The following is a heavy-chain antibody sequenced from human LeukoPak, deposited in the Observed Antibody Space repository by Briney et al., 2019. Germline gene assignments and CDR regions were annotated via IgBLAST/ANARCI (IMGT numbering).Heavy chain of an antibody. Sequence: GGSLRLSCAASGFTFDDYAMHWVRQTPGKGLEWVSGLSWNGGGIGYADSVKGRFTISRDNAKNSLYLQMNSLRADDTALYYCAKDRHYYDSSGGFDFWGQGTLVTVSS. CDR3: AKDRHYYDSSGGFDF. J-gene: IGHJ4*02. CDR1: GFTFDDYA. V-gene: IGHV3-9*01. D-gene: IGHD3-22*01. CDR2: LSWNGGGI.